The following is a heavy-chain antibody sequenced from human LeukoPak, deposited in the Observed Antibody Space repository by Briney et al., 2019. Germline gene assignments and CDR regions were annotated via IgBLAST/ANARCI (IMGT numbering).Heavy chain of an antibody. D-gene: IGHD2-15*01. CDR3: ARRLVDSNDGYDV. Sequence: ASVKVSCKASGYTFTGYYMHWVRQAPGQGLEWMGWINHNSGGTSYAQPFKDRVTMTRDTAISTAYMELSSLRSDDTAVYYCARRLVDSNDGYDVWGQGTMVTVSS. V-gene: IGHV1-2*02. J-gene: IGHJ3*01. CDR1: GYTFTGYY. CDR2: INHNSGGT.